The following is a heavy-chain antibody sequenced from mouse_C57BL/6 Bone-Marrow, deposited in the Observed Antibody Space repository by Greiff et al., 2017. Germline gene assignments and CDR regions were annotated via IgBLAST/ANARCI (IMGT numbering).Heavy chain of an antibody. Sequence: VQLQQPGAELVKPGASVRISCKASGSTFTSYWITGVKQRPGQGLEWIGDIYPGSGSTNYNEKFKSKATLTVDTSSSTAYMQLSSLTSEDSAVYYCARTGFYAMDYWGQGTSVTVSS. D-gene: IGHD2-2*01. V-gene: IGHV1-55*01. J-gene: IGHJ4*01. CDR2: IYPGSGST. CDR1: GSTFTSYW. CDR3: ARTGFYAMDY.